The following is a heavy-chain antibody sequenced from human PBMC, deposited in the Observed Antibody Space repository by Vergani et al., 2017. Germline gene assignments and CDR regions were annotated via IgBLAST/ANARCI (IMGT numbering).Heavy chain of an antibody. CDR2: LTGGGGST. J-gene: IGHJ3*02. CDR3: TTDNQQSSLGHCSVTNCYGGVFDI. D-gene: IGHD2-15*01. CDR1: GFTFSTYA. Sequence: EVQLLESGGSLKQPGGSVRLSCAASGFTFSTYAMHWVRQAPGKGLEWVSALTGGGGSTYYADSFKGRFIISRDNSRDTLYLQMNSLKTEDTAVYYCTTDNQQSSLGHCSVTNCYGGVFDIWGQGTVVTVSS. V-gene: IGHV3-23*01.